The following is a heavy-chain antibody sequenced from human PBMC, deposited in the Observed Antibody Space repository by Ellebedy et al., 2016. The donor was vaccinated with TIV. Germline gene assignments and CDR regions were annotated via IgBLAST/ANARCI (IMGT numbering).Heavy chain of an antibody. CDR1: GFAFNTYA. V-gene: IGHV3-30-3*01. J-gene: IGHJ4*02. D-gene: IGHD6-19*01. CDR2: ITSDGGAK. Sequence: GESLKISCAASGFAFNTYAIHWVRQAPGKGLEWLTFITSDGGAKYYADSVKGRFTISRDNSNNAVYLQMNSPRSDDTAVYYCAGDRTGTGWDYWGQGTLVTVSS. CDR3: AGDRTGTGWDY.